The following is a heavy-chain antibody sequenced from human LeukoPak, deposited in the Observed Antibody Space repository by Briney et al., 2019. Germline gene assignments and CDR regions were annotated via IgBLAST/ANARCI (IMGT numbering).Heavy chain of an antibody. CDR2: IYYSGST. CDR3: ARLKLDYSSSYIDY. CDR1: GGSISSYY. Sequence: SETLSLTCTVSGGSISSYYWSWLRQPPGKGLEWIGYIYYSGSTNYNPSLKSRVTISVDTSKNQFSLKLSSVTAADTAVYYCARLKLDYSSSYIDYWGQGTLVTVSS. J-gene: IGHJ4*02. D-gene: IGHD6-6*01. V-gene: IGHV4-59*08.